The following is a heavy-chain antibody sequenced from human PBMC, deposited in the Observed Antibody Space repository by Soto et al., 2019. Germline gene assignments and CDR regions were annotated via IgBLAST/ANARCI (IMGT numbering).Heavy chain of an antibody. Sequence: PGGSLRLSCAASGFSFSPYCMYCVRQAPGKGLEWISVFYNGASTNYADSVEGRFTISGDNSKNTLFLQMNNLRADDTAVYYCAADYYFYMDLWGKGTTVTVSS. CDR2: FYNGAST. V-gene: IGHV3-66*01. J-gene: IGHJ6*03. CDR3: AADYYFYMDL. CDR1: GFSFSPYC.